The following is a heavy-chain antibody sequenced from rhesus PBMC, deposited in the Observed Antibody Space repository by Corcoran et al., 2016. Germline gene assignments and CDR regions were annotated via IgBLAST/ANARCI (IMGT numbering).Heavy chain of an antibody. V-gene: IGHV3S5*01. CDR2: INSGGGST. CDR3: ASIAAGPGDY. D-gene: IGHD6-13*01. Sequence: EVQLVESGGGLVKPGGSLRLSCAASGFPFSSYGMSWVRQAPGQGLEWVSAINSGGGSTYYADSVKGRFTISRDNSKNTLSLQMNSLRAEDTAVYYCASIAAGPGDYWGQGVLVTVSS. J-gene: IGHJ4*01. CDR1: GFPFSSYG.